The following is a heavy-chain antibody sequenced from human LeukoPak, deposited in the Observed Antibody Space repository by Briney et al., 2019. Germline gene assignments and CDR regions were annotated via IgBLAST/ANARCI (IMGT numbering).Heavy chain of an antibody. CDR1: GYTFTGYG. D-gene: IGHD6-19*01. CDR3: ARDAPYSSGWYQSPNNWFDP. Sequence: ASVKVSCKASGYTFTGYGISWVRQAPGQGLEWMGWISAYNGNTNYAQKLQGRVTMTTDTSTSTAYMELRSLRSDDTAVYYCARDAPYSSGWYQSPNNWFDPWGQGTLVTVSS. V-gene: IGHV1-18*01. J-gene: IGHJ5*02. CDR2: ISAYNGNT.